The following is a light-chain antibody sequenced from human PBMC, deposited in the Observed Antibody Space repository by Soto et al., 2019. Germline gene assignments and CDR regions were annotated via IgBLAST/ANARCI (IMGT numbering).Light chain of an antibody. Sequence: QSVLTQPPSASGTPGQRVTISCSGSSSNIGRNTVNWYQQLPGTAPKVLIYNNNQRPSGVPDRFSGSKSGTSASLAISGLQSEDEADYYCAAWDDSLNGHVFGTGTKSPS. CDR3: AAWDDSLNGHV. J-gene: IGLJ1*01. V-gene: IGLV1-44*01. CDR1: SSNIGRNT. CDR2: NNN.